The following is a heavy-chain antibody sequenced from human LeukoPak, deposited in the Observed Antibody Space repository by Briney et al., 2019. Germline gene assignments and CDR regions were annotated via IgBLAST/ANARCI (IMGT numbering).Heavy chain of an antibody. J-gene: IGHJ3*01. Sequence: GGSLRLSCAASGFTVSSNYMSWVRQAPGKGLEWVSVIYSGGSTYYADSVKGRFTISRDNSKNTLYLQMNSLRAEDTAVYYCARLILWQTSNAFDLWGRGTMVTVSA. V-gene: IGHV3-53*01. CDR3: ARLILWQTSNAFDL. CDR1: GFTVSSNY. D-gene: IGHD3-16*01. CDR2: IYSGGST.